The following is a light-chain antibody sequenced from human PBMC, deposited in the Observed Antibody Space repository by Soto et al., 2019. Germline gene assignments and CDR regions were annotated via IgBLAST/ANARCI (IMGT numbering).Light chain of an antibody. J-gene: IGLJ1*01. CDR2: EVS. Sequence: QSDLTKPLSAYGSPGQSLTISCTGNSSDVGAYNYVSWYQQLPGKAPKLIIYEVSKRPSGVPDRFSGSKSGNTASLSVSGLQAEDEADYYCTSYAGTYSFFYVFGTGTKVTVL. CDR1: SSDVGAYNY. V-gene: IGLV2-8*01. CDR3: TSYAGTYSFFYV.